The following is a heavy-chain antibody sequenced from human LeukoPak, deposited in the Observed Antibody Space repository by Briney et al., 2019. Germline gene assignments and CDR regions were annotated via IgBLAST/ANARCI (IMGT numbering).Heavy chain of an antibody. V-gene: IGHV3-23*01. CDR3: ARRDYDYGSPYFDY. Sequence: GGSLRLSCAASGFTFSSYAMSWVRQAPGKGLEWVSAISGSGSTIYYADSVKGRFTISRDNAKNTLYLQMNSLRAEDTAVYYCARRDYDYGSPYFDYWGQGTLVTVSS. J-gene: IGHJ4*02. D-gene: IGHD4/OR15-4a*01. CDR2: ISGSGSTI. CDR1: GFTFSSYA.